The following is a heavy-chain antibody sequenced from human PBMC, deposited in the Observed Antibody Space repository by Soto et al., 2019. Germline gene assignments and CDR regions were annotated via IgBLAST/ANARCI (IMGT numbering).Heavy chain of an antibody. CDR2: IDNAGSSA. V-gene: IGHV3-74*01. J-gene: IGHJ6*02. CDR3: ASSNIAAAGFYYYGMDV. D-gene: IGHD6-13*01. Sequence: PGASLRLSCAPSGFTFSIYWMHWVRQAQGKGPVWVSRIDNAGSSARYADSVKGRFTISRDNAKNTVYLQMNSLRAEDTAVYYCASSNIAAAGFYYYGMDVWGRGTTVTVSS. CDR1: GFTFSIYW.